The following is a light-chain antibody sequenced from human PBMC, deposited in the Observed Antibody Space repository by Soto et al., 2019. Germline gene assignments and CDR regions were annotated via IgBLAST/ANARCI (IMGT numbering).Light chain of an antibody. CDR3: APWDDSLSVVI. V-gene: IGLV1-44*01. J-gene: IGLJ7*01. CDR2: SDS. CDR1: GSNIGSNT. Sequence: QSVLTQPPSVSGTPGQAVTISCSGSGSNIGSNTVNWYQQVPGMAPKVLIQSDSQRPSGVPDRFSGSKSGTSASLVIGGLRSEDETDYYCAPWDDSLSVVIFGGGTQLTVL.